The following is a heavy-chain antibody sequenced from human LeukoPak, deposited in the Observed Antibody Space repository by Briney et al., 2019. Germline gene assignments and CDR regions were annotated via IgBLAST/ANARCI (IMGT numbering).Heavy chain of an antibody. V-gene: IGHV3-23*01. CDR2: ISGSGGHT. J-gene: IGHJ4*02. CDR3: AKDRAYCSSTSCHTYYFDY. CDR1: GFTFSSYA. Sequence: AGGSLRLSCAAFGFTFSSYAMSWVRQAPGKGLEWVSAISGSGGHTYYTDSVKGRFTISRDNSKNTLYLQMNSLRAEDTAVYYCAKDRAYCSSTSCHTYYFDYWGQGTLVTVSS. D-gene: IGHD2-2*02.